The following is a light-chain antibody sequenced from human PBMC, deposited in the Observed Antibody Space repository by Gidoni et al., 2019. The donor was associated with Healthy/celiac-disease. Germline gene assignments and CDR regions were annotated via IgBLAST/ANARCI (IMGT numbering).Light chain of an antibody. CDR1: SSDVGGYNY. J-gene: IGLJ1*01. CDR3: SSYTSSSTL. CDR2: EVS. V-gene: IGLV2-14*01. Sequence: QSALPQPASVSGSPGQSITISCTGTSSDVGGYNYVSWYHQHPGKAPKLMIYEVSNRPSGVSNRFSGSKSGNTASLTISGLQAEDEADYYCSSYTSSSTLFGTGTKVTVL.